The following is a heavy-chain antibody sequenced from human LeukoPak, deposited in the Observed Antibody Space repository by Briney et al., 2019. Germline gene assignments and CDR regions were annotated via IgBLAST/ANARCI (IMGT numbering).Heavy chain of an antibody. J-gene: IGHJ6*02. CDR1: GCSISSGGYY. V-gene: IGHV4-31*03. CDR2: IYYSGST. CDR3: ARENPYYYDSSGYSKLYYYYGMDV. D-gene: IGHD3-22*01. Sequence: SQTLSLTCTVSGCSISSGGYYWSWLRQHPGKGLEWIGYIYYSGSTYYNQSLKSRVTISVDTSKNQFSLKLSSVTAADTAVYYCARENPYYYDSSGYSKLYYYYGMDVWGQGTTVTVSS.